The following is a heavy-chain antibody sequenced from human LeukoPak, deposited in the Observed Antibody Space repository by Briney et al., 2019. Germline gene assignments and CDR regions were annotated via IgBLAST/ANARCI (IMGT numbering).Heavy chain of an antibody. CDR2: INSDGSST. J-gene: IGHJ4*02. V-gene: IGHV3-74*01. D-gene: IGHD4-11*01. CDR3: ARSGGLQKFDY. Sequence: GGSLRLSCAASGFTFSSYWMHWVRQAPGKGLVWVSRINSDGSSTSYADSVKGRFIISRDTSKNTLYLQMNSLRAEDTAVYYCARSGGLQKFDYWGQGTLVTVSS. CDR1: GFTFSSYW.